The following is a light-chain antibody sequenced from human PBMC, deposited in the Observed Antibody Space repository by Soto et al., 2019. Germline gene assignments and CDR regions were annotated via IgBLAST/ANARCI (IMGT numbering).Light chain of an antibody. V-gene: IGKV1-5*01. CDR2: GAS. J-gene: IGKJ1*01. Sequence: DIQMTQSPSTLSASVGDRVTITCRASQSISSRLAWYQQKPGKAPNLLIYGASTLESGVPSRFSGSGSGTEFTLTISGLQSDDFATYYCQQYSSYWTFGQGTKV. CDR3: QQYSSYWT. CDR1: QSISSR.